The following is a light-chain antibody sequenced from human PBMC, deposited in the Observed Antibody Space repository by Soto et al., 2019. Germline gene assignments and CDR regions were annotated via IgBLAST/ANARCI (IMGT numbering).Light chain of an antibody. CDR3: QQYGSSPSET. J-gene: IGKJ1*01. V-gene: IGKV1-5*03. Sequence: IQLTQSPSTLSGSLGDRGTITWRASQTISSWLAWYQQKPGKAPKLLIYKASTLKSGVPSRFSGSGSGTDLTLTISRLEPEDFAVYYCQQYGSSPSETFGQGTKVDIK. CDR2: KAS. CDR1: QTISSW.